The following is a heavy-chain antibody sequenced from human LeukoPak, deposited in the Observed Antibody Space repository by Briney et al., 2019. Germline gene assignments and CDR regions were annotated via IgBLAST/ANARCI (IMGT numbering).Heavy chain of an antibody. D-gene: IGHD3-10*01. V-gene: IGHV3-23*05. J-gene: IGHJ6*02. Sequence: GGSLRLSCAASGFNIRSLGMNWVRQAPGKGLEWVSGIYTNGRDTRYADFVKGRFTISRDDSKNTVYLQMHSLGAEDTAVYYCARAPGYYYGMDVWGQGTTVTVSS. CDR1: GFNIRSLG. CDR2: IYTNGRDT. CDR3: ARAPGYYYGMDV.